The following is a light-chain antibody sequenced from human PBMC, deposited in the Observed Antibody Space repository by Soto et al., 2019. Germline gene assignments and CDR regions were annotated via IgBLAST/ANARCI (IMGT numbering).Light chain of an antibody. CDR3: QQYGSSPPSST. CDR1: QRVSSGY. CDR2: GAS. J-gene: IGKJ5*01. Sequence: EIVITHSPGTLSLSPGERASLSCRASQRVSSGYLAWYQQKPGQAPRLLIYGASNRATDIPDRFSGRGSGTDFTLTISRLEPEDFAVYYCQQYGSSPPSSTFGQGTRLEIK. V-gene: IGKV3-20*01.